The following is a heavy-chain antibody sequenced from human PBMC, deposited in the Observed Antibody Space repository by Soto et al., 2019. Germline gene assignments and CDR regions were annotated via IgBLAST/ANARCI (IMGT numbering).Heavy chain of an antibody. CDR2: INHLETT. CDR1: GASITFGGYS. Sequence: PSETLSLTCTVSGASITFGGYSWGWIRQTPGKGLEWIGYINHLETTFYNPSFESRLTLSIDRAKNQFSLKLHSMSAADRAVYFCARGGASDSFDYCGQGILVTVS. J-gene: IGHJ4*02. V-gene: IGHV4-30-2*01. CDR3: ARGGASDSFDY. D-gene: IGHD4-17*01.